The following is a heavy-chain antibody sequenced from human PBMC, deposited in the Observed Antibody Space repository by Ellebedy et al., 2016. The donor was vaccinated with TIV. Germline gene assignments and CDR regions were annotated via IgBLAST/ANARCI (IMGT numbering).Heavy chain of an antibody. CDR2: IYSGGST. Sequence: GESLKISCAASGFTVSSNYMSLVRPAPGKGLEWVSVIYSGGSTYYADSVKGRFTMSRDNSKNTLYLQMNSLRAEDTAVYYCARHCSGGSCSHHAFDIWGQGTMVTVSS. V-gene: IGHV3-66*04. J-gene: IGHJ3*02. CDR1: GFTVSSNY. CDR3: ARHCSGGSCSHHAFDI. D-gene: IGHD2-15*01.